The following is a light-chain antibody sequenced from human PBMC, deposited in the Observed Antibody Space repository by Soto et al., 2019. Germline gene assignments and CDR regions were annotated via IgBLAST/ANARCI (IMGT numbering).Light chain of an antibody. CDR3: QQYNSYST. J-gene: IGKJ1*01. Sequence: IQLTQSPSSLSASVGDRVTITCRASQDISSYLAWYQQEPGKAPKLLIYAASTLQSGVPSRFSGSGSGTEFTLTISSLQPDDFATYYCQQYNSYSTFGQGTKVDIK. V-gene: IGKV1-9*01. CDR2: AAS. CDR1: QDISSY.